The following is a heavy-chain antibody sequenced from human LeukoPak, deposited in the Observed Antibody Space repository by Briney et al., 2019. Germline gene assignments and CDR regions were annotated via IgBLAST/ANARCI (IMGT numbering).Heavy chain of an antibody. D-gene: IGHD6-13*01. Sequence: PSETLSLTCTVSGGSINSYYWSWIRQPPGKGLEWIGYIYYSGSTNYNPSLKSRVTISVDTSKNQFSLRLSSVTAADTAVYYCARRCLRMKIAAAGTGAFDIWGQGTMVTVSS. CDR1: GGSINSYY. J-gene: IGHJ3*02. CDR2: IYYSGST. V-gene: IGHV4-59*12. CDR3: ARRCLRMKIAAAGTGAFDI.